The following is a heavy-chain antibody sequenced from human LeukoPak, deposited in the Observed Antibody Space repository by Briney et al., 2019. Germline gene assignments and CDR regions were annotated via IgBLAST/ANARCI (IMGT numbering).Heavy chain of an antibody. J-gene: IGHJ4*02. CDR3: ARRSYSGWYGVHYFDY. Sequence: PSETLSLTCTVSGGSIGSYYWSWIRQPPGKGLEWIGYIYYSGSTNYNPSLKSRVTISVDTSKNQFSLKLSSVTAADTAVYYCARRSYSGWYGVHYFDYWGQGTLVTVSS. CDR1: GGSIGSYY. V-gene: IGHV4-59*01. D-gene: IGHD6-19*01. CDR2: IYYSGST.